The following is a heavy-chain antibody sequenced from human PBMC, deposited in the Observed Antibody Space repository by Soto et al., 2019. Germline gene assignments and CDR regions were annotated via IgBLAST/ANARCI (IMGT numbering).Heavy chain of an antibody. CDR2: IYYSGST. CDR3: ARDNYDILTGNRIYGMDV. J-gene: IGHJ6*02. Sequence: ETLSLTCTVSGDSISSYYWSWIRQPPGKGLEWIGYIYYSGSTNYNPSLKSRVTISVETSKNQFSLKLSSVTAADTAVYYCARDNYDILTGNRIYGMDVWGQGTTVTVYS. V-gene: IGHV4-59*01. CDR1: GDSISSYY. D-gene: IGHD3-9*01.